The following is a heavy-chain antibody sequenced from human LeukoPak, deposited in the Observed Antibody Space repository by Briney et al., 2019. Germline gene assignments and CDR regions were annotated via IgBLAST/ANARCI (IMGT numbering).Heavy chain of an antibody. CDR1: VFTFSSYW. CDR2: IKQDGSEK. CDR3: ARDRGRVITGTINLFDY. Sequence: GGSLRLSCAASVFTFSSYWMSWVRQAPGKGLEWVANIKQDGSEKYYVDSVKGRFTISRDNAKNSLYLQMNSLRAEDTAVYYCARDRGRVITGTINLFDYWGQGTLVTVSS. J-gene: IGHJ4*02. V-gene: IGHV3-7*01. D-gene: IGHD1-7*01.